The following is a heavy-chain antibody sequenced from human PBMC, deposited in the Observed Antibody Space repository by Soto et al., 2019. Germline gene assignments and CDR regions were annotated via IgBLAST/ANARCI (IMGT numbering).Heavy chain of an antibody. Sequence: ASVKVSCEACGYTFTSYAMHWVRQAPGQRLEWMGWINAGNGNTKYSQKFQGRVTITRDTSASTAYMELSSLRSEDTAVYYCARSTAQYSYGLDDYWGQGTLVTVSS. J-gene: IGHJ4*02. D-gene: IGHD5-18*01. CDR2: INAGNGNT. V-gene: IGHV1-3*01. CDR1: GYTFTSYA. CDR3: ARSTAQYSYGLDDY.